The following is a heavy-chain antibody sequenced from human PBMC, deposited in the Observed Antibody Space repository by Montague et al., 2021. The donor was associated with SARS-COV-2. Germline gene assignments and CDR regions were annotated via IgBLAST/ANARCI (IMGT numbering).Heavy chain of an antibody. CDR2: TNSDGRST. CDR3: VREVGLVVARTLGRLDP. J-gene: IGHJ5*02. CDR1: GFTFSEYW. V-gene: IGHV3-74*03. Sequence: SLRLFCAVSGFTFSEYWMHWVRQAPGKGLEWVSRTNSDGRSTTYADSVKGRFTISRDNAKNMLYLQMNSLRGEDTAVYYCVREVGLVVARTLGRLDPWGQGTLVTVSS. D-gene: IGHD2-21*01.